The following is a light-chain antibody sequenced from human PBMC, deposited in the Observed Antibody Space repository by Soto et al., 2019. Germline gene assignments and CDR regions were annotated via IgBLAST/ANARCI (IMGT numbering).Light chain of an antibody. J-gene: IGLJ3*02. CDR1: SSDVGAYNY. CDR3: SSFAASNTWV. Sequence: QSVLTQPPSASGSHGQSVTISCTGTSSDVGAYNYVSWYQQHAGKAPKLVIYEVTKRPSGVPDRFSGSKSANTASLTVSGLHAEDEADYYCSSFAASNTWVFGGGTKLTVL. CDR2: EVT. V-gene: IGLV2-8*01.